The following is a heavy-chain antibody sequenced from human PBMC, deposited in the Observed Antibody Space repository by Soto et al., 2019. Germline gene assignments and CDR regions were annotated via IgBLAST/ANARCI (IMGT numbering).Heavy chain of an antibody. Sequence: PSETLSLTCTVSGASISSYSWSWIRQPPGKGLEWIGYIYDSGSTNSNPSLKSRVIISMDTSKKQLSLKLRSVTAADTAMYYCARHRGTTMLRGGRGPFDPWGQGTLVTVS. CDR3: ARHRGTTMLRGGRGPFDP. CDR2: IYDSGST. D-gene: IGHD3-10*01. V-gene: IGHV4-59*08. CDR1: GASISSYS. J-gene: IGHJ5*02.